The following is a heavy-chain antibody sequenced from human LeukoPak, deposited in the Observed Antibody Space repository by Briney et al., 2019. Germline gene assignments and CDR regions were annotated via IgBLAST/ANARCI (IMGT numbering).Heavy chain of an antibody. CDR1: GFTFSNAW. J-gene: IGHJ4*02. V-gene: IGHV3-15*01. D-gene: IGHD3-9*01. CDR2: IKSKTDGGTT. CDR3: TTGPAGDFDWLSTY. Sequence: GGSLRLSCAASGFTFSNAWMSWVRQAPGKGLEWVGRIKSKTDGGTTDYAAPVKGRFTISRDDSKNTLYLQMNSLKTEDTAVYYCTTGPAGDFDWLSTYWGQGTLVTVSS.